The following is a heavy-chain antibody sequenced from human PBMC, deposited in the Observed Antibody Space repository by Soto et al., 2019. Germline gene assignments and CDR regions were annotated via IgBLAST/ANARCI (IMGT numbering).Heavy chain of an antibody. J-gene: IGHJ5*02. CDR1: GGTFSSYA. V-gene: IGHV1-69*01. CDR3: ARELGYCSSTSCYTVFWFAH. D-gene: IGHD2-2*02. Sequence: QVQLVQSGAEVKKPGSSVKVSCKASGGTFSSYAISWVRQAPGQGLEWMGGIIPIFGTANYAQKFQGRVTITADESTSTAYMELSSLRSEYTAVYYCARELGYCSSTSCYTVFWFAHWGQGTLVTVSS. CDR2: IIPIFGTA.